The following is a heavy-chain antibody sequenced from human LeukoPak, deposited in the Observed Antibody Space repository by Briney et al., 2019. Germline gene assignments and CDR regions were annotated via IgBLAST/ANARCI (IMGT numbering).Heavy chain of an antibody. J-gene: IGHJ6*03. CDR1: GLTFSSYG. V-gene: IGHV3-30*02. Sequence: GGSLRLSCAASGLTFSSYGMHWVRQTPGKGLEWVAFVRYDGSNNYYADSVKGRFTISRDNSKNTLYLQMNSLRTEDTAVYFCAKDAHHLTTVVTPHWYYMDVWGKGTTVTISS. CDR3: AKDAHHLTTVVTPHWYYMDV. D-gene: IGHD4-23*01. CDR2: VRYDGSNN.